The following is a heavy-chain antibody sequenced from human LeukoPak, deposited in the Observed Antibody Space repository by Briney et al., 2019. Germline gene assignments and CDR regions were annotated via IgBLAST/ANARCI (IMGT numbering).Heavy chain of an antibody. V-gene: IGHV3-64*01. CDR3: ARGDEIFGVVKPLYFDY. D-gene: IGHD3-3*01. CDR1: GFTFSSYA. J-gene: IGHJ4*02. Sequence: PGGSLRLSCAASGFTFSSYAMHWVRQAPGKGLEYVSAISSNGGSTYYANSVKGRFTISRDNSKNTLYLQMGSLRAEDMAVYYCARGDEIFGVVKPLYFDYWGQGTLVTVSS. CDR2: ISSNGGST.